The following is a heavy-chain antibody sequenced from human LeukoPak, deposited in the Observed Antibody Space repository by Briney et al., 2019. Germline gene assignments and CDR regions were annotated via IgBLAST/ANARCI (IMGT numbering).Heavy chain of an antibody. CDR3: ARGGEANYYDTSGYYLYYY. CDR1: GGTFSNYA. Sequence: ASVKVSCKASGGTFSNYAISWVRRAPGQGLEWMGRIIPIFGTTNYAQKFQDRVTITTDESTSTAYMELSSLRSEDTAVYYCARGGEANYYDTSGYYLYYYWGQGTLVTVSS. D-gene: IGHD3-22*01. J-gene: IGHJ4*02. V-gene: IGHV1-69*05. CDR2: IIPIFGTT.